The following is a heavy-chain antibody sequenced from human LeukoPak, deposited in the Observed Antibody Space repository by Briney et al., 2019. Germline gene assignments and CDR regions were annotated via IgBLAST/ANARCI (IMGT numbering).Heavy chain of an antibody. V-gene: IGHV4-34*01. Sequence: PSETLSLTCTVSGGSISSYYWSWIRQPPGKGLEWIGEINHSGSTNYNPSLKSRVTISVDTSKNQFSLKLSSVTAADTAVYYCATRGHSSGRYNWFDPWGQGTLVTVSS. CDR3: ATRGHSSGRYNWFDP. D-gene: IGHD6-19*01. J-gene: IGHJ5*02. CDR2: INHSGST. CDR1: GGSISSYY.